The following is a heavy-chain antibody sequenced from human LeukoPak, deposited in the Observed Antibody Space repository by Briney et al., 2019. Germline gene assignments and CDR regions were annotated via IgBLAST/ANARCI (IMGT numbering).Heavy chain of an antibody. CDR1: GFTFSSYA. CDR2: ISYDGSNK. Sequence: GGSLRLSCAASGFTFSSYAMHWVRQAPGKGLEWVAVISYDGSNKYYADSVKGRFTISRDNSKNTLYLQMNSLRAEDTAVYYCARDLGDTAMFTFDYWGQGTLVNVSS. D-gene: IGHD5-18*01. CDR3: ARDLGDTAMFTFDY. J-gene: IGHJ4*02. V-gene: IGHV3-30*04.